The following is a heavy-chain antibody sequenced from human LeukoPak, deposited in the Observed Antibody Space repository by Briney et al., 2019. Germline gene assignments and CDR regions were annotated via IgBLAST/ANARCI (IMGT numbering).Heavy chain of an antibody. CDR3: ARETSQKGAHYMDV. CDR2: IIPIFGTA. D-gene: IGHD3-16*01. Sequence: ASVKVSCKASGGTLSRYAISWVRQAPGQGLEWMGGIIPIFGTANFEQKFQGRVTITADESTGTAYMELSSLRSEDTAVYYCARETSQKGAHYMDVWGKGTTVTISS. CDR1: GGTLSRYA. J-gene: IGHJ6*03. V-gene: IGHV1-69*13.